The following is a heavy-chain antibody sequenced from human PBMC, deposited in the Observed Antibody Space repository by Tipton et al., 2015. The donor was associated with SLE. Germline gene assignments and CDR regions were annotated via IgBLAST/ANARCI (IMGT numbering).Heavy chain of an antibody. J-gene: IGHJ4*02. CDR3: ARAGEYGDYEATDY. Sequence: TLSLTCTVSGVSISRDGFYWSWIRQHPDKVLEWIGYIYYTGTTQYNPSLKSRLTMSLDTSKNQFSLRLSSVTAADTATYYCARAGEYGDYEATDYWGQGTLVTVSS. D-gene: IGHD5-12*01. CDR2: IYYTGTT. V-gene: IGHV4-31*03. CDR1: GVSISRDGFY.